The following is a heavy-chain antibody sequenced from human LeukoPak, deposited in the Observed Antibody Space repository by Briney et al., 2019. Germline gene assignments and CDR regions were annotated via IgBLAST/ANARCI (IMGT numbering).Heavy chain of an antibody. Sequence: TGGSLRLSCAASGFTFSSYSMNWVRQAPGKGLEWVSSISSSSSYIYYADSVKGRFTISRDNAKNSLYLQMNSLRAEDTAVYYCARVVIGREYYFDYWGQETLVTVSS. CDR1: GFTFSSYS. CDR3: ARVVIGREYYFDY. D-gene: IGHD2/OR15-2a*01. V-gene: IGHV3-21*01. CDR2: ISSSSSYI. J-gene: IGHJ4*02.